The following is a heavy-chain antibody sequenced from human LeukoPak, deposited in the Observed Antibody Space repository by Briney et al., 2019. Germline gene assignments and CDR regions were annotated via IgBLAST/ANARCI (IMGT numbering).Heavy chain of an antibody. CDR2: IYYSGST. J-gene: IGHJ4*02. Sequence: SETLSLTCTVSGGSISSGDYYWSWIRQPPGKGLEWIGYIYYSGSTYYNPSLKSRVTISVDTSKNQFSLKLSSVTAADTAVYYCARRWLQPHPHASEVLDYWGQGALVTVSS. CDR3: ARRWLQPHPHASEVLDY. D-gene: IGHD5-24*01. CDR1: GGSISSGDYY. V-gene: IGHV4-30-4*01.